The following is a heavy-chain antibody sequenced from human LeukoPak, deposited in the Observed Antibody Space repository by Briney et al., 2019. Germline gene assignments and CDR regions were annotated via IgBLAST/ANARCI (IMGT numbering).Heavy chain of an antibody. CDR3: ARGRRSSSSGYNWFDP. D-gene: IGHD6-6*01. Sequence: PSETLSLTCTVSGGSISSYYWSWIRQPAGKGLEWIGRIYTSGSTNYNPSLKSRVTMSVDTSKNQFSLKLSSVTAADTAVYYCARGRRSSSSGYNWFDPWGQGTLVTVSS. CDR1: GGSISSYY. CDR2: IYTSGST. J-gene: IGHJ5*02. V-gene: IGHV4-4*07.